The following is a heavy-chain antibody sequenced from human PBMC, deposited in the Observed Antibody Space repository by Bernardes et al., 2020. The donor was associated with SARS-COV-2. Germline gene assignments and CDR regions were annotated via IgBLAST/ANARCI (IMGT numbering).Heavy chain of an antibody. CDR2: ISAYNGNT. D-gene: IGHD2-2*01. V-gene: IGHV1-18*04. CDR1: GYTLTSYG. CDR3: ARAGDCSSTSCRDYYSYYGMDA. Sequence: ASVKASCKASGYTLTSYGISWVRQAPGQGLEWMGWISAYNGNTNYAQKLQGRVTRTTDTSTSTAYMELRSLRSDDTALYSCARAGDCSSTSCRDYYSYYGMDAWDQWTTFTVSS. J-gene: IGHJ6*02.